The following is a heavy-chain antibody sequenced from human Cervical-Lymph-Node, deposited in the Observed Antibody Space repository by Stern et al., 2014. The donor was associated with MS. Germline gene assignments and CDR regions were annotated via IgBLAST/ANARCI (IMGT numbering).Heavy chain of an antibody. CDR3: ARARRPYTIGLYYFDY. CDR2: ISYDGNHK. V-gene: IGHV3-30*16. D-gene: IGHD3-16*01. J-gene: IGHJ4*02. CDR1: GFTLSGYS. Sequence: VQLVESGGGVVQPGRSLRLSCAASGFTLSGYSIHWVRQAPGKGLEGLAVISYDGNHKNYADSVKGRFTISRDNSENSLDLQMNSLRPADTAVYYCARARRPYTIGLYYFDYWGQGTLVTVSS.